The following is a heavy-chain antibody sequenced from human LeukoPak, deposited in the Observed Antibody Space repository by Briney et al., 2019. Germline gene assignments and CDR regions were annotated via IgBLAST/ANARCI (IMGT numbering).Heavy chain of an antibody. CDR1: GYTFTSYG. J-gene: IGHJ6*02. CDR3: ARDLIQDTVTTTFYYYGMDV. D-gene: IGHD4-17*01. V-gene: IGHV1-18*01. Sequence: GASVKVSCKASGYTFTSYGISWVRQAPGQGLEWMGWISAYNGNTNYAQKLQGRVTMTTDTSTSTAYMELRSLRSDDTAVYYCARDLIQDTVTTTFYYYGMDVWGQGTTVTVSS. CDR2: ISAYNGNT.